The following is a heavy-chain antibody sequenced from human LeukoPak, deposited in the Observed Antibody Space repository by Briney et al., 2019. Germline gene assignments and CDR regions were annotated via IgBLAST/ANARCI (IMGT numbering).Heavy chain of an antibody. D-gene: IGHD2-21*01. CDR1: GGSISSGGYY. V-gene: IGHV4-31*03. CDR2: IYYSGST. J-gene: IGHJ6*03. CDR3: ARDVAIYYYMDV. Sequence: SQTLPLTCTVSGGSISSGGYYWSWIRQHPGKGLEWIGYIYYSGSTYYNPSLKSRVTISVDTSKNQFSLKLSSVTAADTAVYYCARDVAIYYYMDVWGKGTTVTVSS.